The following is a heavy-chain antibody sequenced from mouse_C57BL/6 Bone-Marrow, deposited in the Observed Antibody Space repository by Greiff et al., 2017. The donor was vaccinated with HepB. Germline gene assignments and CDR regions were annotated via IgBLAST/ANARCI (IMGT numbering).Heavy chain of an antibody. J-gene: IGHJ4*01. CDR2: IDPSDSYT. CDR1: GYTFTSYW. V-gene: IGHV1-50*01. CDR3: ARNGYFPYAMDY. Sequence: QVQLQQPGAELVKPGASVKLSCKASGYTFTSYWMQWVKQRPGQGLEWIGEIDPSDSYTNYNQKFKGKATLTVDTSSSTAYMQLSSLTSEDSAVYYRARNGYFPYAMDYWGQGTSVTVSS. D-gene: IGHD2-3*01.